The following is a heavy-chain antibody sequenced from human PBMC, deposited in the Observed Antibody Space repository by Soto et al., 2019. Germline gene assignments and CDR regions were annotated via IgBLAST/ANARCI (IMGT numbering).Heavy chain of an antibody. V-gene: IGHV3-11*01. CDR2: ISSSGSTI. CDR1: GFTFSDYY. J-gene: IGHJ4*02. Sequence: GGSLRLSCAASGFTFSDYYMSWIRQAPGKGLEWVSYISSSGSTIYYADSVKGRFTISRDNAKNSLYLQMNSLRAEDTAVYYCARDPTHDYGDTEHDYWGQGTLVTVSS. CDR3: ARDPTHDYGDTEHDY. D-gene: IGHD4-17*01.